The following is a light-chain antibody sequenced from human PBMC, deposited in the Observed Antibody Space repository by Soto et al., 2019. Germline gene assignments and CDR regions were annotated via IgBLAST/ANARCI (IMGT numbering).Light chain of an antibody. V-gene: IGLV2-11*01. Sequence: SALTQPHSVSGSPGQSVTISCTGTSSDVGGYNYVSWYQQHPGKAPKFMIYAVTKRPSGVPDRFSGSKSGNTASLTISGLQAEDEADYYCCSYAGRYTWVFGGGTKLTVL. CDR3: CSYAGRYTWV. J-gene: IGLJ3*02. CDR2: AVT. CDR1: SSDVGGYNY.